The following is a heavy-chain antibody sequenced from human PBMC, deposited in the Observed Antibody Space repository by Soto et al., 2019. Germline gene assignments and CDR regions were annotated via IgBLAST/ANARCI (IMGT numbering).Heavy chain of an antibody. CDR3: ARLPSMVRGVPNAFDI. V-gene: IGHV4-59*01. CDR1: GGSISSYY. Sequence: QVQLQESGPGLVKPSETLSLTCTVSGGSISSYYWSWIRQPPGKGLEWIGYIYYSGSTNYNPSLKSRVTLSVDTSKNQFSLKLSSVTAADTAVYYCARLPSMVRGVPNAFDIWGQGTMVTVSS. D-gene: IGHD3-10*01. CDR2: IYYSGST. J-gene: IGHJ3*02.